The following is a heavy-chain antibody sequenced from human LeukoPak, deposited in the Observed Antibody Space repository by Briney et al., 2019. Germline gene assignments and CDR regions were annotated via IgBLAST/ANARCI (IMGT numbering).Heavy chain of an antibody. Sequence: PGKSLRLSCAASGFIFSHYDMHWVRQAPGQGLEWVALILHDGNNQYYADSVKGRVTISRDNSKNTLYLQMNSLRPEDTAMYYCVKGHDGHSNGFDPWGQGTLVTVSS. CDR1: GFIFSHYD. V-gene: IGHV3-30*18. D-gene: IGHD5-24*01. J-gene: IGHJ5*02. CDR3: VKGHDGHSNGFDP. CDR2: ILHDGNNQ.